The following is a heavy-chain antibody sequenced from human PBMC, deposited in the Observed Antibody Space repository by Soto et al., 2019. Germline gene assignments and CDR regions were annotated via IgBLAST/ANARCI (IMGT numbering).Heavy chain of an antibody. CDR2: ISSSSSYI. CDR3: ARVGRYSYGYGLYYYGMDV. CDR1: GFTFSSYS. D-gene: IGHD5-18*01. J-gene: IGHJ6*02. V-gene: IGHV3-21*01. Sequence: VGSLRLSCAASGFTFSSYSMNWVRQAPGKGLEWVSSISSSSSYIYYADSVKGRFTISRDNAKNSLYLQMNSLRAEDTAVYYCARVGRYSYGYGLYYYGMDVWGQGTTVTVSS.